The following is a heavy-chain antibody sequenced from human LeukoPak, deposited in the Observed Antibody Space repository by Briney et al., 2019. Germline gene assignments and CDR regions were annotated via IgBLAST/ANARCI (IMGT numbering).Heavy chain of an antibody. CDR2: INPSGGST. V-gene: IGHV1-46*01. CDR3: ARDQDYGDHVRGGAFDI. J-gene: IGHJ3*02. D-gene: IGHD4-17*01. CDR1: GYTFIRYY. Sequence: GASVKVSCKASGYTFIRYYMHWVRQAPGQGLEWMGIINPSGGSTSYAQKFQGRVTMTRDMSTSTVYMELSSLRSEDTAVYYCARDQDYGDHVRGGAFDIWGQGTMVTVSS.